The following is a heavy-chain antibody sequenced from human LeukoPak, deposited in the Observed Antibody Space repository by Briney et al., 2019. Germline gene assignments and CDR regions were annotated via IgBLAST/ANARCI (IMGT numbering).Heavy chain of an antibody. CDR2: VNAYNGNT. D-gene: IGHD1-1*01. Sequence: GASVKVSCKASGYTFTSYGISWVRQAPAQGLEWMGWVNAYNGNTNYAQKLQGRVTMPTHTPTSTAYMELRSLRSDDPAVYYCARDPTNSDHPFEYRGQGALVTVSS. V-gene: IGHV1-18*01. CDR3: ARDPTNSDHPFEY. J-gene: IGHJ4*02. CDR1: GYTFTSYG.